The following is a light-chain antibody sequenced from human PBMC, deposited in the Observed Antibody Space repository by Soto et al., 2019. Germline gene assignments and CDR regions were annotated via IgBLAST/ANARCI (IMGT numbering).Light chain of an antibody. CDR3: KQSYNVPRT. Sequence: DIQMTQSPSSLSASVGDRVTITCRASQSIANFLNLYQQNPGKAPQLLGYAAISLKSGVPSRFSGSGSGTDFTLTIRSLQPDDFATCDCKQSYNVPRTFGQGTTVEIK. CDR1: QSIANF. V-gene: IGKV1-39*01. CDR2: AAI. J-gene: IGKJ2*02.